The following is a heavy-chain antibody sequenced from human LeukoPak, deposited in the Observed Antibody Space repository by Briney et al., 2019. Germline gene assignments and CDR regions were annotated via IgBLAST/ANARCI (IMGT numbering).Heavy chain of an antibody. CDR1: GYTFTSYG. CDR3: ARESHVTREDY. Sequence: GASVKVSCKASGYTFTSYGISWVRQAPGQGLEWMGWISGYDGNTDYAQKFQGRLTMTTDTSTSTAYMELRSLRPDDTAVYYCARESHVTREDYWGRGTLVTVSS. CDR2: ISGYDGNT. J-gene: IGHJ4*02. V-gene: IGHV1-18*01. D-gene: IGHD3-10*01.